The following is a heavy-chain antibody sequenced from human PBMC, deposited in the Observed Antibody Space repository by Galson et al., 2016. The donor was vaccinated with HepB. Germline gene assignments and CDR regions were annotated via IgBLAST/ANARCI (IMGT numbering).Heavy chain of an antibody. CDR3: ARDFSGDWNAANWFDP. D-gene: IGHD1-1*01. CDR2: LNTATGTP. CDR1: GYNVTYHA. V-gene: IGHV7-4-1*02. J-gene: IGHJ5*02. Sequence: SVKVSCKASGYNVTYHAMNWVRQAPGQGPEWMGWLNTATGTPTYARDFTGRCVFFLDTSVNTAYLQISSLEAEDTAVYYCARDFSGDWNAANWFDPWGQGTLVTASS.